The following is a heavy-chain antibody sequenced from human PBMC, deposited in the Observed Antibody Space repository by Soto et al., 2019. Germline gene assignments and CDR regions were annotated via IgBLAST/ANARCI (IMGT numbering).Heavy chain of an antibody. D-gene: IGHD3-3*01. CDR2: MYPGDSDT. V-gene: IGHV5-51*01. J-gene: IGHJ4*02. Sequence: GESLKISCRGSGYDFNTNWFGWVRQLPGRGLEWVGIMYPGDSDTRYNPSLQGHVTLSVDVTVSTAFLQWRSLETSDTGMYFCARLPRDCNKASCYYADHWGQGTQVTVSS. CDR1: GYDFNTNW. CDR3: ARLPRDCNKASCYYADH.